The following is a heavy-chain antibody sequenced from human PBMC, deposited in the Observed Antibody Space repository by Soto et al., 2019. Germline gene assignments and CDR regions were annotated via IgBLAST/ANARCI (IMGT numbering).Heavy chain of an antibody. D-gene: IGHD3-3*01. CDR2: MYPGDSDT. V-gene: IGHV5-51*01. J-gene: IGHJ4*02. Sequence: GESLKISCRGSGYDFNTNWFGWVRQLPGRGLEWVGIMYPGDSDTRYNPSLQGHVTLSVDVTVSTAFLQWRSLETSDTGMYFCARLPRDCNKASCYYADHWGQGTQVTVSS. CDR1: GYDFNTNW. CDR3: ARLPRDCNKASCYYADH.